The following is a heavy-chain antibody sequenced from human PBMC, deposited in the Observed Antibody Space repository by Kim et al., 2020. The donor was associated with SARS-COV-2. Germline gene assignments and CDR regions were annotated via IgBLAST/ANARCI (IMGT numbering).Heavy chain of an antibody. CDR1: GGSISSSSYY. D-gene: IGHD3-3*01. V-gene: IGHV4-39*01. J-gene: IGHJ5*02. CDR2: IYYSGST. CDR3: ARLPGWIFGVVIIVGWFDP. Sequence: SETLSLTCTVSGGSISSSSYYWGWIRQPPGKGLEWIGSIYYSGSTYYNPSLKSRVTISVDTSKNQFSLKLSSVTAADTAVYYCARLPGWIFGVVIIVGWFDPWGQGTLVTVSS.